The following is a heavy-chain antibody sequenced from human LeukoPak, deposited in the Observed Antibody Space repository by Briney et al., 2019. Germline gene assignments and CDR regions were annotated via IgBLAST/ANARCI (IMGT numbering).Heavy chain of an antibody. Sequence: SETLSLTCTVSGDSISNYYWIWIRQPPGKTLEWTGYILSSGKSTYNPSLKSRLTMSVDTSKNQFSLKLSSVTAADTALYYCARVGGNSGYWGQGTLVTVSS. CDR2: ILSSGKS. CDR3: ARVGGNSGY. V-gene: IGHV4-59*01. J-gene: IGHJ4*02. CDR1: GDSISNYY. D-gene: IGHD2-21*02.